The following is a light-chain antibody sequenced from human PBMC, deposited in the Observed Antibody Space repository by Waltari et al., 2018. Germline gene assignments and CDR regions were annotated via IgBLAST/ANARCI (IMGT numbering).Light chain of an antibody. V-gene: IGKV3-20*01. CDR2: DAS. CDR3: QKYVNLPAT. J-gene: IGKJ1*01. CDR1: QSVGRY. Sequence: EIALTQSPGTLSLSPGERAPLSCRASQSVGRYLAWYQQKPGQAPRLLIYDASTRATGIPDRFSGSGSGTDFSLTISRLESEDFAVYYCQKYVNLPATFGQGTKVEIK.